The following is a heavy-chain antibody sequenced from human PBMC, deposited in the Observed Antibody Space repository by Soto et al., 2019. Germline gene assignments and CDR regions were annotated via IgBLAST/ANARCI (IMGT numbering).Heavy chain of an antibody. D-gene: IGHD3-10*01. CDR1: GDSVSSNSAA. V-gene: IGHV6-1*01. CDR2: TYYRSKWYN. CDR3: ARGRYYYGSGSYYNVAYYYYMDV. Sequence: SQTLLLTCAISGDSVSSNSAAWNWIRQSPSRGLEWLGRTYYRSKWYNDYAVSVKSRITINPDTSKNQFSLQLNSVTPEDTAVYYCARGRYYYGSGSYYNVAYYYYMDVWGKGTTVTVSS. J-gene: IGHJ6*03.